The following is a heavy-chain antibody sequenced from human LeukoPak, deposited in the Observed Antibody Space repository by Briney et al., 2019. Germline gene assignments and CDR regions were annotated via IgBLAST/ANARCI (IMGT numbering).Heavy chain of an antibody. J-gene: IGHJ4*02. V-gene: IGHV4-39*01. CDR3: ASGSYSSGWYPHFEF. D-gene: IGHD6-19*01. CDR2: IYHSGST. CDR1: GGSISSSSNY. Sequence: PSETLSLTCTVSGGSISSSSNYMSWVRQPPGKGLEWIGSIYHSGSTYYNPSLKSRVTISADTSKNQFSLKLSSVTAADTAVYYCASGSYSSGWYPHFEFWGQGTLVTVSS.